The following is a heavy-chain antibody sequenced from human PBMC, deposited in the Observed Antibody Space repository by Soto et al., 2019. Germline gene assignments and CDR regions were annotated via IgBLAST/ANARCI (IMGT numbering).Heavy chain of an antibody. CDR1: GFTFSSYS. CDR3: AKGAILRYFDWLLDY. CDR2: ISSSSSYI. D-gene: IGHD3-9*01. V-gene: IGHV3-21*01. J-gene: IGHJ4*02. Sequence: PGGSLRLSCAASGFTFSSYSMNWVRQAPGKGLEWVSSISSSSSYIYYADSVKGRFTISRDNAKNSLYLQMNSLRAEDTAVYYCAKGAILRYFDWLLDYWGQGTLVTVS.